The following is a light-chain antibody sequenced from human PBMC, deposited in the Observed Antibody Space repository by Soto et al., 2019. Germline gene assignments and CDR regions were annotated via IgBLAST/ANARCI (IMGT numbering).Light chain of an antibody. J-gene: IGLJ1*01. V-gene: IGLV2-8*01. Sequence: QSVLTQPPSASGSRGQSVTISCSGTSSDVGGSNFVSWYQQHPGKAPKFLIYEVTKRPAGVPARFSGSKSGNTASLTVSGLQAEDEADYYCNSSAGSNNYVFGTGTMLTVL. CDR2: EVT. CDR1: SSDVGGSNF. CDR3: NSSAGSNNYV.